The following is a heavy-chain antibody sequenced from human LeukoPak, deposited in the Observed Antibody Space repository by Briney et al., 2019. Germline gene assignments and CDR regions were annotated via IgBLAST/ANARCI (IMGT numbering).Heavy chain of an antibody. D-gene: IGHD4-23*01. CDR3: AARAPPVIYGGNSQPSDY. J-gene: IGHJ4*02. CDR2: LSGSGGST. V-gene: IGHV3-23*01. Sequence: GGSLRLSCAASGFTFSNYAMSWVRQAPGKGLEWVSSLSGSGGSTHHADSVKGRFTISRDNSKNTLYLQMNSLRAEDTAVYYCAARAPPVIYGGNSQPSDYWGQGTLVTVSS. CDR1: GFTFSNYA.